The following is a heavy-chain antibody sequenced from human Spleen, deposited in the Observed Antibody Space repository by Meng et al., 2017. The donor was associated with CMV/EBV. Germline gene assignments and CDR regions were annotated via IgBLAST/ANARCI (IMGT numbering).Heavy chain of an antibody. CDR2: INPKSGGT. D-gene: IGHD2-21*01. Sequence: SGYTFTDYYMHWVRQAPGQGLEWMGWINPKSGGTNYAQKFQGRVTMTRDTSISTAYMDLSRLRSDDTAEYYCARDRDCGGDRYSLDYWGQGTLVTVSS. J-gene: IGHJ4*02. V-gene: IGHV1-2*02. CDR1: GYTFTDYY. CDR3: ARDRDCGGDRYSLDY.